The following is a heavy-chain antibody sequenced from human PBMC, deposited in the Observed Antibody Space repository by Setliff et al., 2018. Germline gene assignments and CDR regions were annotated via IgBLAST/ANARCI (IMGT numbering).Heavy chain of an antibody. CDR1: GTTFNSHA. V-gene: IGHV1-69*06. D-gene: IGHD3-9*01. CDR3: ATSPKKVTGSDYYNYYMDA. Sequence: SVKVSCKTSGTTFNSHAINWVRQAPGQGLEWMGRIITAFGSAISAQKFQDRVSITADRTTYTAYLELTSLTLEDTAVYYCATSPKKVTGSDYYNYYMDAWGKGTTVTVSS. J-gene: IGHJ6*03. CDR2: IITAFGSA.